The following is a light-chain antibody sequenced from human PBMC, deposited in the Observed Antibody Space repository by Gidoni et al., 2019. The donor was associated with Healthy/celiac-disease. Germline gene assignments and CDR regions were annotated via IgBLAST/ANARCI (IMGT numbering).Light chain of an antibody. Sequence: EIVLTQSPATLSLSPGERATLSCRASQSVSSYLAWYQKQPGQAPTLLIYDASNRATGIPARFSGSWSGTDFTLTISSLETEDFAVYYCEQRSNWLFTFGPGTKVDIK. CDR2: DAS. V-gene: IGKV3-11*01. CDR1: QSVSSY. J-gene: IGKJ3*01. CDR3: EQRSNWLFT.